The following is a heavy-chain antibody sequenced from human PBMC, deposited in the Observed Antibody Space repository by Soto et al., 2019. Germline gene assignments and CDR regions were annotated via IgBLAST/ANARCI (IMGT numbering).Heavy chain of an antibody. V-gene: IGHV4-59*01. J-gene: IGHJ5*02. CDR3: ARYVNPYDTAVWFDP. CDR2: IYYSGTT. CDR1: GGSTRNYF. Sequence: QVQLQESGPGLVKPSETLSLTCTVSGGSTRNYFWSWIRQPPGKGLEWIGCIYYSGTTNYNSSLKSPVTISLDTSKNRFSLRLRSVTAADTAVYYCARYVNPYDTAVWFDPWGQGTLVTVSS. D-gene: IGHD3-9*01.